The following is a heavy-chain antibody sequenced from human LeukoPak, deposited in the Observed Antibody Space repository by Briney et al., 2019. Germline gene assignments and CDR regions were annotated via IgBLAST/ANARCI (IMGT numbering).Heavy chain of an antibody. CDR3: TQNLVAAAGDH. CDR1: GFTFSNYW. CDR2: IKPDGSVG. J-gene: IGHJ4*02. V-gene: IGHV3-7*01. Sequence: GGPLRLSCAASGFTFSNYWMTWVRQAPGKGLEWVANIKPDGSVGYYVDSVRGRLIISRDNAGNSLYLQMNSLRVEDTAVYYCTQNLVAAAGDHWGQGTLLIVSS. D-gene: IGHD6-13*01.